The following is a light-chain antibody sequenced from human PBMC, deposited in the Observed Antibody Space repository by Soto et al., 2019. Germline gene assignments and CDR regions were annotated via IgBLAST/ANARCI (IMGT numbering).Light chain of an antibody. CDR2: KAF. Sequence: DIQMTQSPSTMSASVGDRIIITCRASESINSWLAWYQQKPGKAPKLLIYKAFTLESGVPSRFSASGSGTEFTLTISSLQPDDSATYFCHQYSASHTFGGGTKV. CDR1: ESINSW. CDR3: HQYSASHT. J-gene: IGKJ4*01. V-gene: IGKV1-5*03.